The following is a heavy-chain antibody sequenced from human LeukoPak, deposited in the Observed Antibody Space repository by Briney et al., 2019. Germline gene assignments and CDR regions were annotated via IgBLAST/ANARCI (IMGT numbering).Heavy chain of an antibody. CDR1: GGSIGSYY. V-gene: IGHV4-4*07. Sequence: MTSETLSLSCIVSGGSIGSYYWSWIRQPAGKGLEWIGRMSSSGSTGGTNYNPSLKSRVTMSLDTSKNQFSLNLNSVTAADTAVYYCARSRITAAGNWFDPWGQGIQVTVSS. CDR2: MSSSGSTGGT. J-gene: IGHJ5*02. CDR3: ARSRITAAGNWFDP. D-gene: IGHD6-13*01.